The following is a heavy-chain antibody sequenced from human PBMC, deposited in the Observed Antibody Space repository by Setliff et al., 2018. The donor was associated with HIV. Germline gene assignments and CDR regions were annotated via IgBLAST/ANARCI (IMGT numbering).Heavy chain of an antibody. Sequence: SETLSLTCTVSGGSINSGSYYWNWIRQPAGKGLEWIGHIYASGSTNYNPSLKSRVTISMVASRNQFSLKVTSVTAADTAVYYCARKEVIGPRRLYYYLDLWGRGTLVTVSS. D-gene: IGHD6-6*01. V-gene: IGHV4-61*10. CDR1: GGSINSGSYY. CDR3: ARKEVIGPRRLYYYLDL. J-gene: IGHJ2*01. CDR2: IYASGST.